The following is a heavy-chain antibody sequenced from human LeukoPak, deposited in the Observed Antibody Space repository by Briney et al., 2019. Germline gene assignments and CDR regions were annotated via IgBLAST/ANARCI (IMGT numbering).Heavy chain of an antibody. Sequence: SSEALSLTCTVSVGSNSSSSYYWGWIRQPPGKGLEWIGSIYYSGSTYYNPSLKSRVTISVDTSKIQFSLKLSSVTAADTAVYYCASSDIYYMDVWGKGTTVTVSS. D-gene: IGHD3-9*01. CDR2: IYYSGST. J-gene: IGHJ6*03. CDR3: ASSDIYYMDV. CDR1: VGSNSSSSYY. V-gene: IGHV4-39*01.